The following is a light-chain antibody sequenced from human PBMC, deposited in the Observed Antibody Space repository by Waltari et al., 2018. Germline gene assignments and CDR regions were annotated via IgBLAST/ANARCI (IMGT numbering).Light chain of an antibody. CDR3: QSSDSRGVHV. V-gene: IGLV3-25*03. Sequence: SYELTQPPSVSVSPGQTARITCSGEALPKQHVHWYQQKPGQAPLLIISKNTERPSGIPDLFSGSRAGTTVTLTIAGVQPEDESDYYCQSSDSRGVHVFGGGTMLTVL. CDR2: KNT. CDR1: ALPKQH. J-gene: IGLJ2*01.